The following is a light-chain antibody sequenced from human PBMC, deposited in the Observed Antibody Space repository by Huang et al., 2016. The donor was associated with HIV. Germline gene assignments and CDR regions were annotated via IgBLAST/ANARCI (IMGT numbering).Light chain of an antibody. CDR1: QNIATY. J-gene: IGKJ4*01. CDR2: AAS. CDR3: QQSYSYPLT. Sequence: DIQMTQSPSSLSAFVGDRVTITCRASQNIATYLSWYQQKPGKAPNLLIYAASNWQSGMPSRFSGSGSGTDFTRTVSSLQPEDFATYYCQQSYSYPLTFGGGTKVDIK. V-gene: IGKV1-39*01.